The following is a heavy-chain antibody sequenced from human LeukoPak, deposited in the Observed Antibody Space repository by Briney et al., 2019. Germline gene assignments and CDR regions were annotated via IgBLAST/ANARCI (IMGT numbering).Heavy chain of an antibody. CDR2: IGAYNGNT. Sequence: GASVKVSCKASGYTFTSYGISWVRQAPGQGLEWMGWIGAYNGNTNYAQKLQGRVTMTTDTSTSTAYMELRSLRSDDTAVYYCARYVAVAGTGLVNYYYMDVWGKGTTVTVSS. CDR1: GYTFTSYG. CDR3: ARYVAVAGTGLVNYYYMDV. V-gene: IGHV1-18*01. J-gene: IGHJ6*03. D-gene: IGHD6-19*01.